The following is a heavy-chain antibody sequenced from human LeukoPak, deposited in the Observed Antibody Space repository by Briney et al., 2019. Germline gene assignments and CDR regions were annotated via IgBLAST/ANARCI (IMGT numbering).Heavy chain of an antibody. J-gene: IGHJ5*02. CDR1: GYTFTSYV. CDR2: ISAYNGNT. CDR3: ARDYHCSSTSCYTEYTNWFDP. D-gene: IGHD2-2*02. V-gene: IGHV1-18*01. Sequence: ASVKVSCKASGYTFTSYVISWVRQAPGQGLEWMGWISAYNGNTNYAQKLQGRVTMTTDTSTSTAYMELRSLRSDDTAVYYCARDYHCSSTSCYTEYTNWFDPWGQGTLVTVSS.